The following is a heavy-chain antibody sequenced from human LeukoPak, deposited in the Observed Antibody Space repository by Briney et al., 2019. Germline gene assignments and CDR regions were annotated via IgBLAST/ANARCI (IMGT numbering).Heavy chain of an antibody. Sequence: GSLRLSCAASGFTFSSYAMSWVRQAPGKGLEWVSAISGSGGSTYYADSVKGRFTISRDNSKNTLYLQMNSLRAEDTAVYYCAKGLRGSSGWYANAFDIWGQGTMVTVSS. CDR3: AKGLRGSSGWYANAFDI. CDR2: ISGSGGST. CDR1: GFTFSSYA. D-gene: IGHD6-19*01. V-gene: IGHV3-23*01. J-gene: IGHJ3*02.